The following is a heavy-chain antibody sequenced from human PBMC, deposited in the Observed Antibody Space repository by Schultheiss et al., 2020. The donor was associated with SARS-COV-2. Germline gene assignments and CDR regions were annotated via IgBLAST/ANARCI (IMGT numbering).Heavy chain of an antibody. J-gene: IGHJ6*02. D-gene: IGHD5-12*01. CDR2: ISAYNGNT. V-gene: IGHV1-18*01. CDR1: GYTFTSYG. Sequence: ASVKVSCKASGYTFTSYGISWVRQAPGQGLEWMGWISAYNGNTNYAQKFQGRVTMTTDTSTSTAYLEMRGLRSEDTAVYYCARDTMEDIVATMLGYYYYYGLDVWGHGTTVTVSS. CDR3: ARDTMEDIVATMLGYYYYYGLDV.